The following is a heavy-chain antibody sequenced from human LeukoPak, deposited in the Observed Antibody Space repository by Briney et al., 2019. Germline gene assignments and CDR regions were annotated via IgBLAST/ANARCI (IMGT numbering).Heavy chain of an antibody. CDR1: GYTFTSYD. V-gene: IGHV1-8*01. CDR2: MNPNSGNT. Sequence: ASVKVSCKASGYTFTSYDINWVRQATGQGLEWMGWMNPNSGNTGYAQKFQGRVTMARNTSISTAYMELSSLRSEDTAVYYCARGPAVAAAEVWFDPWGQGTLVTVSS. D-gene: IGHD6-13*01. CDR3: ARGPAVAAAEVWFDP. J-gene: IGHJ5*02.